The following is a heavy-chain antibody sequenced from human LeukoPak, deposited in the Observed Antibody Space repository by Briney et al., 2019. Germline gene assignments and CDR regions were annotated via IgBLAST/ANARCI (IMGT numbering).Heavy chain of an antibody. CDR2: INSDGSST. CDR1: GFTFSSYW. D-gene: IGHD2-2*01. CDR3: ARDRRFHCSSTSCRDPYYYGMDV. V-gene: IGHV3-74*01. Sequence: GGSLRLSCAASGFTFSSYWMHWLRQAPGKGLVWVSRINSDGSSTSYADSVKGRFTISRDNAKNTLYLQMNSLRAEDTAVYYCARDRRFHCSSTSCRDPYYYGMDVWGQGTTVTVSS. J-gene: IGHJ6*02.